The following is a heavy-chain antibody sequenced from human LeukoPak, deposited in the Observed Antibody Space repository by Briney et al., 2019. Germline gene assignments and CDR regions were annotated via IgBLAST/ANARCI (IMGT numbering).Heavy chain of an antibody. CDR2: ISGSGRST. Sequence: GGALRLACAASGFTFSSDGMSWVRQAPGKGLEWVSAISGSGRSTSYPDSVNGRLTISSDNSKHTLYLQMNSLRAEHTAVYYCAKDGDSGEINWFDPWGQGTLVTVSS. V-gene: IGHV3-23*01. J-gene: IGHJ5*02. D-gene: IGHD4-17*01. CDR3: AKDGDSGEINWFDP. CDR1: GFTFSSDG.